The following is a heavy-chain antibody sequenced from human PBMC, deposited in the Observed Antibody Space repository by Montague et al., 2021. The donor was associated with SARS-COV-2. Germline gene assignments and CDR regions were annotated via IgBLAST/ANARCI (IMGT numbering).Heavy chain of an antibody. CDR1: GGSFSGYY. CDR2: INHSGST. V-gene: IGHV4-34*01. D-gene: IGHD1-26*01. J-gene: IGHJ4*02. Sequence: SETLSLSCAVYGGSFSGYYWSWIRQPPGKGPEWIGEINHSGSTNYKSSLKSRVTISVDTSKNQFSLKLSSVTAADTAVYYCARGRRIGRIFDYWGQGTLVTVSS. CDR3: ARGRRIGRIFDY.